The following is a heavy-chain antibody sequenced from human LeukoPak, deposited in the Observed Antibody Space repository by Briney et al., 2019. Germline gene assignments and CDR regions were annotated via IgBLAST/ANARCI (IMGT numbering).Heavy chain of an antibody. Sequence: GGSLRLSCAASGFTVSSNYMSWVRQAPGKGLEWVSVIYSGGSTYYTDSVKGRFTISRDNSKNTLYLQMNSLRAEDTAVYYCARDSRLTRVRFLEWLPTFDYWGQGTLVTVSS. V-gene: IGHV3-66*01. D-gene: IGHD3-3*01. CDR3: ARDSRLTRVRFLEWLPTFDY. CDR1: GFTVSSNY. J-gene: IGHJ4*02. CDR2: IYSGGST.